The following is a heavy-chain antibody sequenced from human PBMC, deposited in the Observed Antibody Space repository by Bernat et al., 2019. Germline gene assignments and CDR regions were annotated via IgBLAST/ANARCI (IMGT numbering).Heavy chain of an antibody. J-gene: IGHJ5*02. D-gene: IGHD2-15*01. CDR3: AREIVVVVAATRRFDP. V-gene: IGHV4-31*03. Sequence: QVQLQESGPGLVKPSQTLSLTCTVSGGSISSGGYYWSWIRQHPGMGLEWIGYIYYSGSTYYNPSLKSRVTISVDTSKNQFSLKLSSVTAADTAVYYCAREIVVVVAATRRFDPWGQGTLVTVSS. CDR1: GGSISSGGYY. CDR2: IYYSGST.